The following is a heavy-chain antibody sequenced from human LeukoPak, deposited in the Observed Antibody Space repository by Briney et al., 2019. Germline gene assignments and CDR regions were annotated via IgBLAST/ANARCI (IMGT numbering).Heavy chain of an antibody. CDR3: AKALYSGYDSVSGSYPFDY. CDR2: ISYDGSNK. CDR1: GFTFSSYG. J-gene: IGHJ4*02. D-gene: IGHD5-12*01. Sequence: GGSLRLSCAASGFTFSSYGMHWVRQAPGKGLEWVAVISYDGSNKYYADSVKGRFTISRDNSKNTLYLQMNSLRAEDTAVYYCAKALYSGYDSVSGSYPFDYWGQGTLVTVSS. V-gene: IGHV3-30*18.